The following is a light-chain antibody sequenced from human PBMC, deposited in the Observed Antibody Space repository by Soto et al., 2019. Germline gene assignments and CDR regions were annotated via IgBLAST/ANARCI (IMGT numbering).Light chain of an antibody. Sequence: DIQMTQSPSSVSASVGDRVTITCRASQDIGSSLAWYQQQPGKAPKLLIHAASSLQSGVPSRFSGSGSGTDFALTISSLQPEDFATYSCQRAHSIPFTFGPGTKVDV. CDR1: QDIGSS. J-gene: IGKJ3*01. CDR3: QRAHSIPFT. CDR2: AAS. V-gene: IGKV1-12*02.